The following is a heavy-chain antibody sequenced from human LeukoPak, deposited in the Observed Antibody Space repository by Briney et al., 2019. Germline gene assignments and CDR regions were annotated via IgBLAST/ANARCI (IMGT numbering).Heavy chain of an antibody. CDR3: ARDRTDCSGGSCYARVFDY. D-gene: IGHD2-15*01. J-gene: IGHJ4*02. CDR1: GYTFTGYY. V-gene: IGHV1-46*01. CDR2: INPSGGST. Sequence: ASVKVSCKASGYTFTGYYMHWVRQAPGQGLEWMGIINPSGGSTSYAQKFQGRVTMTRDMSTSTVYMELSSLRSEDTAVYYCARDRTDCSGGSCYARVFDYWGQGTLVTVSS.